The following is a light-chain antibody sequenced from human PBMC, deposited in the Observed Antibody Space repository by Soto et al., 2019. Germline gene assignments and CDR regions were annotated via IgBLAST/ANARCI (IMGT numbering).Light chain of an antibody. V-gene: IGLV2-14*01. CDR2: DVI. Sequence: QSALTQPVSVSGSPGQSITISCTGTSSDGGGYNYVSWYQQHPGKAPKLMIYDVINRPSGVSNRLSGSKSANTASLTISGLQAEDEADDYGSSYTSSNPDVVFGGGTKLAVL. J-gene: IGLJ2*01. CDR3: SSYTSSNPDVV. CDR1: SSDGGGYNY.